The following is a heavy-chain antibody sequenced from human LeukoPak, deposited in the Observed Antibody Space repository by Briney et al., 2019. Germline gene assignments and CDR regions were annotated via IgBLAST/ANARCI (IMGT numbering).Heavy chain of an antibody. CDR3: AAQIYGDFADY. V-gene: IGHV4-39*01. J-gene: IGHJ4*02. Sequence: SETLSLTCTVSGGSIGSSSYCWGWIRQPPGKGLEYIGTISYSGTTYYNPSLESRVTISLDRSKNQFSLKLTSVTAADTAVYYCAAQIYGDFADYWGQGTLVTVSS. CDR2: ISYSGTT. D-gene: IGHD4-17*01. CDR1: GGSIGSSSYC.